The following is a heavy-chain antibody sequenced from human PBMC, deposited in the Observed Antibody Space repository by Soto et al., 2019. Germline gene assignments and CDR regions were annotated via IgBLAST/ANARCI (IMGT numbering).Heavy chain of an antibody. CDR1: GGTITNSA. J-gene: IGHJ5*02. Sequence: SVKVSCKASGGTITNSAVSWVRQAPGQGLEWMGEIIPIFGIRNYAQKFRGRVTITADESTSTAYMELTSLRSEDTAVYYCARGDLGYCSGGSCAWFDPWGQGTLVTVSS. V-gene: IGHV1-69*13. D-gene: IGHD2-15*01. CDR2: IIPIFGIR. CDR3: ARGDLGYCSGGSCAWFDP.